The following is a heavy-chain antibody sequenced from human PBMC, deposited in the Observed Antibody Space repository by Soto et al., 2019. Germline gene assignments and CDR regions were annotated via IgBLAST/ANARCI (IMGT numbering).Heavy chain of an antibody. CDR3: ARGRVPAVWLGP. CDR2: VHPETGST. CDR1: GYSFRSYD. V-gene: IGHV1-8*02. Sequence: ASVKVSCKGSGYSFRSYDITWVRQAPGQGLEWMGWVHPETGSTGYAQRFQGRVSMTSDTSRNTTYMELSGLRAEDTAVYYCARGRVPAVWLGPRGQRTLVT. D-gene: IGHD6-19*01. J-gene: IGHJ5*02.